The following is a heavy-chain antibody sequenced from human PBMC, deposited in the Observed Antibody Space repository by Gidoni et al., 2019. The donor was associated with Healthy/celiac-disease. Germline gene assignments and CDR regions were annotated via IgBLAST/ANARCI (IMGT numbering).Heavy chain of an antibody. V-gene: IGHV3-23*01. D-gene: IGHD1-1*01. Sequence: EVQLLESGGGLVQPGGSLGLPCAASDFTFSSYAMTWVRQAPGKGLEWVSGISGSGGNTYYADSVKGRFTISRDNSKNTLYLQMNSLRAEDTAVYYCAKGGIRLLEYWGQGTLVTVSS. J-gene: IGHJ4*02. CDR3: AKGGIRLLEY. CDR2: ISGSGGNT. CDR1: DFTFSSYA.